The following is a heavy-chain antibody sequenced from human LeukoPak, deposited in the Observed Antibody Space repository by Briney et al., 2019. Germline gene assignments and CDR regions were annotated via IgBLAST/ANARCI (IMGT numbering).Heavy chain of an antibody. V-gene: IGHV1-2*02. D-gene: IGHD3-22*01. J-gene: IGHJ4*02. CDR3: ARAGHDSSGYSFRLDY. CDR2: INPSSGDT. CDR1: GYTFAGHH. Sequence: ASVKVSCKTSGYTFAGHHIHWVRQAPGQGLEWMGWINPSSGDTKYAQNFPDRVIMSRDTSISTAYMDLSRLSSDDTAIYYCARAGHDSSGYSFRLDYWGQGTLVTVSS.